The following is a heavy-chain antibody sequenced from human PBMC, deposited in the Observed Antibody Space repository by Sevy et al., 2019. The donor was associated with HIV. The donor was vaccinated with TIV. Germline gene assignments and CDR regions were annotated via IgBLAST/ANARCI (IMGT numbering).Heavy chain of an antibody. Sequence: ASVKVSCKASGYTFTSYDLNWVRQATGQGLEWMGWMSPNSGNTGHAQKFQGRVTMTRNTSISTAYMELSSLRSEDTAVYYCERFGGDGYNWGQGTLVTVSS. CDR3: ERFGGDGYN. V-gene: IGHV1-8*01. CDR1: GYTFTSYD. D-gene: IGHD3-16*01. CDR2: MSPNSGNT. J-gene: IGHJ4*02.